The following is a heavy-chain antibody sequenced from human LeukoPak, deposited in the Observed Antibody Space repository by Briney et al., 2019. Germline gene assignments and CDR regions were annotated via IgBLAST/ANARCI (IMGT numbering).Heavy chain of an antibody. D-gene: IGHD2-2*01. CDR3: AKDIGDIVVVPAAMFDY. J-gene: IGHJ4*02. CDR2: ISGSGGST. V-gene: IGHV3-23*01. CDR1: GFTFSSYA. Sequence: GGSLRLSCAASGFTFSSYAMSWVRQAPGKGLEWVSAISGSGGSTYYADSVKGRFTISRDNSKNTLYLQMNSLRAEDTAVYYCAKDIGDIVVVPAAMFDYWGQETLVTVSS.